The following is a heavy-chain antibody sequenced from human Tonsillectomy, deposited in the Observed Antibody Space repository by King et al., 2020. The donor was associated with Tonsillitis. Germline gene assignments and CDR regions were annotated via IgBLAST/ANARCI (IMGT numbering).Heavy chain of an antibody. J-gene: IGHJ4*02. V-gene: IGHV3-30*04. CDR1: GFTFSSYA. CDR3: ARDLIFRGVGADCYPAY. D-gene: IGHD2-21*02. Sequence: VQLVESGGGVVQPGRSLRLSCAASGFTFSSYAMHWVRQAPGKGLEWVAVMSYDGSNIYYSDSVKGRFTISRDNSKNTLYLKINSLRDEDTAVYYCARDLIFRGVGADCYPAYWGQGTLVTVSS. CDR2: MSYDGSNI.